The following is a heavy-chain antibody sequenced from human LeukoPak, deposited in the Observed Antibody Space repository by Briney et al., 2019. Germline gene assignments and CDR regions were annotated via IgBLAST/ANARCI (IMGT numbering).Heavy chain of an antibody. V-gene: IGHV4-61*02. CDR1: GGSISSGSYY. J-gene: IGHJ4*02. CDR2: IYTSGST. CDR3: ARDLVVWRSYRPYFDY. Sequence: SETLSLTCTVSGGSISSGSYYWSWIRQPAGKGLEWMGRIYTSGSTNYNPSLKSRVTISVDTSKNQFSLKVSSVTAADTAVYYCARDLVVWRSYRPYFDYWGQGTLVTVSS. D-gene: IGHD3-16*02.